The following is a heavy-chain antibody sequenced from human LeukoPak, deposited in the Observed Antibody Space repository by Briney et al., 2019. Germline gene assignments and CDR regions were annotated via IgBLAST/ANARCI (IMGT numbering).Heavy chain of an antibody. D-gene: IGHD6-6*01. Sequence: SETLSLTCTVSGGSISSTSPFWGWIRQSPGKGLEWVGCINYSGSNYYNPSHKSRLTIAAYTTKNQFSLKLSSVTAADTAVYYCARESGSSSSFDYWGQGTPVTVRS. J-gene: IGHJ4*02. CDR1: GGSISSTSPF. CDR2: INYSGSN. V-gene: IGHV4-39*02. CDR3: ARESGSSSSFDY.